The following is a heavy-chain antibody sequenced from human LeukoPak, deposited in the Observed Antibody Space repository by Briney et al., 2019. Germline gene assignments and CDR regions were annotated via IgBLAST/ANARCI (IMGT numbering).Heavy chain of an antibody. CDR3: ARGQLFDY. Sequence: SETLSLTCAVSGYSISSGYYWGWIRQPPGKGLEWIGSIYHSGSTYYNPSLKSRATISVDTSKNHFSLKLSSVTAADTAVYYCARGQLFDYWGQGTLVTVSS. D-gene: IGHD3-10*01. V-gene: IGHV4-38-2*01. J-gene: IGHJ4*02. CDR2: IYHSGST. CDR1: GYSISSGYY.